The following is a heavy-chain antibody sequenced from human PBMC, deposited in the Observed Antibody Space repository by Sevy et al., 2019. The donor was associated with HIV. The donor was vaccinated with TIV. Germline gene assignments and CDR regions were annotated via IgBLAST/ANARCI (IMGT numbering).Heavy chain of an antibody. D-gene: IGHD4-4*01. CDR1: GFTFSSYW. CDR3: ARDPFSKADY. CDR2: INQDGRGK. Sequence: GGSLRLSCAGSGFTFSSYWMSWVRQAPGKGLEWVANINQDGRGKNYVDSVKGRFTTSRDNAKNSLYLQMNSLRAEDTAVYYCARDPFSKADYWGQGTLVTVSS. J-gene: IGHJ4*02. V-gene: IGHV3-7*01.